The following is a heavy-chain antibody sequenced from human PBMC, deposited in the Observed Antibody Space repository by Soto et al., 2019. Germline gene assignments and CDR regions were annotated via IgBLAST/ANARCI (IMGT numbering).Heavy chain of an antibody. V-gene: IGHV3-23*01. CDR2: ISGYGANT. CDR1: GFTFINYA. Sequence: GGSLRLSCAASGFTFINYAMTWVRQAPGEGLEWVSTISGYGANTHYADSVKGRFSISRDNSKNTLYIQMNSLRADDTAVYYCAKDYGSSRYFFDYWGQGALVTVSS. CDR3: AKDYGSSRYFFDY. D-gene: IGHD6-19*01. J-gene: IGHJ4*02.